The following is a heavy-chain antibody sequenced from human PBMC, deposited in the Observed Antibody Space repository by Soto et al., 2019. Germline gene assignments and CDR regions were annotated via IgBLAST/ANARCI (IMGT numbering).Heavy chain of an antibody. CDR3: AKQRRGYSYGPTGY. D-gene: IGHD5-18*01. J-gene: IGHJ4*02. CDR2: ISGSGGST. V-gene: IGHV3-23*01. CDR1: GFTFSSYA. Sequence: GGSLRLSCAASGFTFSSYAMSWVRQAPGKGLEWVSAISGSGGSTYYADSVKGRFTISRDNSKNTLYLQMNSLRAEDTAVYYCAKQRRGYSYGPTGYWGQGTLVTVSS.